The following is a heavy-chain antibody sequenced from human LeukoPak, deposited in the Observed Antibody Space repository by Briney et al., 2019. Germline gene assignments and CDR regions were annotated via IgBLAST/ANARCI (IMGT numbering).Heavy chain of an antibody. CDR1: GGSISISNYY. Sequence: SETLSLTCTVSGGSISISNYYWRWIRQPPGKGMEWIGSIYYSGSTYYNPSLKSRVTISVDTSKNQFSLKLSSVTAADTAVYYCARPDYDILTGYSLWGQGTMVTVSS. V-gene: IGHV4-39*01. J-gene: IGHJ3*01. D-gene: IGHD3-9*01. CDR3: ARPDYDILTGYSL. CDR2: IYYSGST.